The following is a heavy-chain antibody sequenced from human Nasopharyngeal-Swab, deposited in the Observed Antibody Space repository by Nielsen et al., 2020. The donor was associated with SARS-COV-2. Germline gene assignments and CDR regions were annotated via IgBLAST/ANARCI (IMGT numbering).Heavy chain of an antibody. CDR3: TTDLGSSGFDY. J-gene: IGHJ4*02. D-gene: IGHD7-27*01. CDR2: IKSKTDGGTT. Sequence: WIRQPPGKGLEWVGRIKSKTDGGTTDYAAPVKGRFTISGDDSKNTLYLQMNSLKTEDTAVYYCTTDLGSSGFDYWGQGTLVTVSS. V-gene: IGHV3-15*07.